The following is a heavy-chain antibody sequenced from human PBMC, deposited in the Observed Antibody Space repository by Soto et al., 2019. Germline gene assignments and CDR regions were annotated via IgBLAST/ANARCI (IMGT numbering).Heavy chain of an antibody. V-gene: IGHV1-69*06. J-gene: IGHJ4*02. CDR2: IIPIFGTA. Sequence: SVKVSCKASGGTFSSYAISWVRQAPGQGLEWMGGIIPIFGTANYAQKFQGRVTITADKSTSTAYMELSSLRSEDTAVYYCARGRDGYKEFDYWGQGTLVTVSS. CDR3: ARGRDGYKEFDY. D-gene: IGHD5-12*01. CDR1: GGTFSSYA.